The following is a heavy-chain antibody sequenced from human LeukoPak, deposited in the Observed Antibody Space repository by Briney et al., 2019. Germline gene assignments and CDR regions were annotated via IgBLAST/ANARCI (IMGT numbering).Heavy chain of an antibody. V-gene: IGHV5-51*01. D-gene: IGHD2-21*02. CDR2: IYPGDYET. Sequence: GESLKISCEGSGYSFSNYWIGWVRQVPGKGLEWMGIIYPGDYETRYSPSFQGLVTISVGKSISTAYLQWSSLKASDTAMYYCAIPPGYCGNDCSFDHWGQGTLVTVSS. J-gene: IGHJ4*02. CDR3: AIPPGYCGNDCSFDH. CDR1: GYSFSNYW.